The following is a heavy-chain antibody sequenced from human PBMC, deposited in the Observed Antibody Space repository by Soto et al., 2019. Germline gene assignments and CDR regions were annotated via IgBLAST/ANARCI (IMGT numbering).Heavy chain of an antibody. CDR2: ISAYNGHT. D-gene: IGHD2-15*01. Sequence: QVQLVQSGPEVKKPGASVKVSCKASGYTFTNYGFNWVRQAPGQGLEWMGWISAYNGHTKYSQIFQARVIMTTDTSTSTADMELRSLTSDDTAVYYCAREVAGTNPLGYWGQGTLVTVSS. CDR3: AREVAGTNPLGY. V-gene: IGHV1-18*01. J-gene: IGHJ4*02. CDR1: GYTFTNYG.